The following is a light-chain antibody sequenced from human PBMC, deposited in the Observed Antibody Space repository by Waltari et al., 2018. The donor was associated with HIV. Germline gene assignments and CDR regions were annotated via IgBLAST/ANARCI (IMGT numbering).Light chain of an antibody. V-gene: IGKV3D-20*01. CDR3: QQYGSSPVT. CDR2: DAT. Sequence: EIVLTQSPATLSLSPGARATLSCAASQSVGSSCLAWFQQKPGLAPRLLIYDATKRAAGIPDKFSGSGSGTDFTLTISRLEPEDFAVYYCQQYGSSPVTFGQGTRLEI. J-gene: IGKJ5*01. CDR1: QSVGSSC.